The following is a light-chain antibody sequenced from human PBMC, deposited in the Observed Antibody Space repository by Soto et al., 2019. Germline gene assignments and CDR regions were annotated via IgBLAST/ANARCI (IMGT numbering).Light chain of an antibody. J-gene: IGKJ4*01. CDR2: DAS. V-gene: IGKV3D-15*01. CDR3: QQYKNWPLT. CDR1: QSVDND. Sequence: EIVMTQSPATLSVSPGDRATLSCRASQSVDNDLAWYQQKPGQPPRLLIYDASTRATGIPARFSGSQSGTEFTLTISSLLSEDFAVYSCQQYKNWPLTFGGGTKVEIK.